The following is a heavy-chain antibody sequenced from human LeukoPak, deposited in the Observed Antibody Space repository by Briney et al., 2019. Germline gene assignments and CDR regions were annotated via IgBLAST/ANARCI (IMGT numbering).Heavy chain of an antibody. J-gene: IGHJ6*03. CDR2: ISYDGSNK. Sequence: PGGSLRLSCAASGFTFRSYGMHWVRQAPGKGLEWVAVISYDGSNKYYADSVKGRFTISRDNSKNTLYLQMNSLRAEDTAVYYCAKEGSGGDYAFYYYYYYMDVWGKGTTVTVSS. D-gene: IGHD2-21*02. V-gene: IGHV3-30*18. CDR1: GFTFRSYG. CDR3: AKEGSGGDYAFYYYYYYMDV.